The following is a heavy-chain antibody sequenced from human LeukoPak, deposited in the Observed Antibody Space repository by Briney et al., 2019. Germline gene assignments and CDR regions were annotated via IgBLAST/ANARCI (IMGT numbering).Heavy chain of an antibody. CDR1: GFTFDDYA. CDR2: ISWNSGSI. V-gene: IGHV3-9*01. CDR3: AKGSYSSGRLYYFDY. D-gene: IGHD6-19*01. Sequence: GGSLRLSCAASGFTFDDYAMHWVRQAPGKGLEWVSGISWNSGSIGYADSVKGRFTISRDNAKNPLYLQMNSLRAEDTALYYCAKGSYSSGRLYYFDYWGQGTLVTVSS. J-gene: IGHJ4*02.